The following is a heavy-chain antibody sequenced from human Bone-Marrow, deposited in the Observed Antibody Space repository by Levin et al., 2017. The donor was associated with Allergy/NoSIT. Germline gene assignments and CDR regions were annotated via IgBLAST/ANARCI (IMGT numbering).Heavy chain of an antibody. CDR1: GFAFDDFA. CDR2: VGWSGEIV. J-gene: IGHJ6*02. D-gene: IGHD3-3*01. Sequence: PGGSLRLSCAASGFAFDDFAMHWVRQAPGKGLEWIASVGWSGEIVAYADSVKGRFTLSRANGQKSLYLQMDSLRPEDTALYYCARDMSLSGIQWTSNYHSGMDVWGQGTTVSVSS. V-gene: IGHV3-9*01. CDR3: ARDMSLSGIQWTSNYHSGMDV.